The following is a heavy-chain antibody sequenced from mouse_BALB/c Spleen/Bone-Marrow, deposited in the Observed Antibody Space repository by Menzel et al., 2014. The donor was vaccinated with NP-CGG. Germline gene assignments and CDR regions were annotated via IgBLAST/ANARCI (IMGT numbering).Heavy chain of an antibody. CDR1: GYTFTNYW. CDR3: ARYYRYDYGMDY. CDR2: IYPGDGDT. Sequence: VKLMESGAELPRPGASVKLSCKASGYTFTNYWMQWVKQRPGQGLEWIGGIYPGDGDTRNTQKFNGKVTLTADKSSSTAYMHLSNLASEYYAVYYCARYYRYDYGMDYRGQGTPVTGSS. V-gene: IGHV1-87*01. J-gene: IGHJ4*01. D-gene: IGHD2-14*01.